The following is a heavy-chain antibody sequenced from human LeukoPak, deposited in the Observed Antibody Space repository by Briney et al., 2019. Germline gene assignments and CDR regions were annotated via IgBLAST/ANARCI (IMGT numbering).Heavy chain of an antibody. CDR3: AKAHCSSTSCSRADN. J-gene: IGHJ4*02. CDR1: GFTFTRNA. D-gene: IGHD2-2*01. CDR2: IDGSGGTT. V-gene: IGHV3-23*01. Sequence: GGSLRLSCAASGFTFTRNAMAWVRQAPGKGLEWVSAIDGSGGTTFYADSVKGRVTISRVQSTNTVYLQMNSLRADDTAVYYCAKAHCSSTSCSRADNWGQGTLVTVSS.